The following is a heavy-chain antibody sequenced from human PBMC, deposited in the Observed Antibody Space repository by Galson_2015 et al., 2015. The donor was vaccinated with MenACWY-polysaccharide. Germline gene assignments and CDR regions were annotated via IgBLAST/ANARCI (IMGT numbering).Heavy chain of an antibody. Sequence: SLRLSCAVSEITFNTYAMTWVRQAPGKGLEWVATISGSGFSIHHADSVKGRFTISRDNSKNTVFLLMNNLKAADTAVYYCAKNTSQAAGSAPYYYDLDVWGLGTTVTVSS. J-gene: IGHJ6*02. D-gene: IGHD6-13*01. CDR1: EITFNTYA. CDR3: AKNTSQAAGSAPYYYDLDV. CDR2: ISGSGFSI. V-gene: IGHV3-23*01.